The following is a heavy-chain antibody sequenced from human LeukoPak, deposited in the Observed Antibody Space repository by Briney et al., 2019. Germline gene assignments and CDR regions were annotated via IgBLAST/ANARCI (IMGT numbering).Heavy chain of an antibody. V-gene: IGHV5-51*01. D-gene: IGHD6-13*01. J-gene: IGHJ5*02. CDR1: GYSFTSYW. Sequence: GESLKISCKGSGYSFTSYWIGWVRQMPGKGLEWMGIIYPGDSDTRYSPSFQGQVTTSADKSISTAYLQWSSLKASDTAMYYCARLGKDSSSSWPWDWFDPWGQGTLVTVSS. CDR2: IYPGDSDT. CDR3: ARLGKDSSSSWPWDWFDP.